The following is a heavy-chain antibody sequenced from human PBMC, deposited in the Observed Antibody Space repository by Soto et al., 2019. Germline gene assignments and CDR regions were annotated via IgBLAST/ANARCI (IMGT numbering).Heavy chain of an antibody. CDR2: SVNDGSST. D-gene: IGHD1-26*01. CDR3: ARETRATYYDDY. Sequence: GGSLRLSCAASGFTFSDYCMHLVRQAPGKGLECISRSVNDGSSTTYADSVKGRFTISRDNAKNTLYLQMNSLRVEDTAVYFCARETRATYYDDYWGQGTLVTVSS. CDR1: GFTFSDYC. V-gene: IGHV3-74*03. J-gene: IGHJ4*02.